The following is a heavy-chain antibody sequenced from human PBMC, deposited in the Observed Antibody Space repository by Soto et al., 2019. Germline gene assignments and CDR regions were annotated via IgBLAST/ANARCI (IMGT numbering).Heavy chain of an antibody. V-gene: IGHV3-9*01. CDR3: AKEIQLERRNSFDY. CDR2: ISWNSGTK. J-gene: IGHJ4*02. CDR1: GFTFDDYA. Sequence: EVQLVESGGGLVQPGRSLRLSCAASGFTFDDYAMHWVRQAPGKGLEWVSGISWNSGTKGYADSVKGRFTISRDNAKNSLYLQMNSLRAEDTALYYCAKEIQLERRNSFDYWGLGTLVTVSS. D-gene: IGHD1-1*01.